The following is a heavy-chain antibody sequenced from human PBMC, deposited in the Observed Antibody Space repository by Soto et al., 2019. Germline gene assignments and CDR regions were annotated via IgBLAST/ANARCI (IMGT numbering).Heavy chain of an antibody. CDR2: INPSGGST. J-gene: IGHJ6*02. V-gene: IGHV1-46*01. D-gene: IGHD6-6*01. CDR1: GYTFTSYY. CDR3: ARVSGSIAARFPDYGMDV. Sequence: EASVKVSCKASGYTFTSYYMHWVRQAPGQGLEWMGIINPSGGSTSYAQKFQGRVTMTRDTSTSTVYMELSSLRSEDTAVYYCARVSGSIAARFPDYGMDVWGQGTTVTVSS.